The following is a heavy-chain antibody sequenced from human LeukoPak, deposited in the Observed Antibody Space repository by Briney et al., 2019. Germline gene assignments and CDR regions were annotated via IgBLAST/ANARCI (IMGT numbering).Heavy chain of an antibody. D-gene: IGHD2-15*01. Sequence: GSLRLSCAASGFTFSSYGMHWVRQAPGKGLEWVAFIRYDGSNKYYADSVKGRFTISRDNSKNTLYLQMNSLRAEDTAVYYCAKVRQVVVAATLVDYWGQGTLVTVSS. CDR3: AKVRQVVVAATLVDY. CDR1: GFTFSSYG. CDR2: IRYDGSNK. V-gene: IGHV3-30*02. J-gene: IGHJ4*02.